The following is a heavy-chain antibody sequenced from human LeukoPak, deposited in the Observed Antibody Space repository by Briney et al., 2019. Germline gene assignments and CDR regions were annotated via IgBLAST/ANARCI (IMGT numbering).Heavy chain of an antibody. CDR2: IKQDGSEK. CDR1: GFTFSSYW. J-gene: IGHJ6*02. CDR3: AKDRLGGDYEGYYYYGMDV. V-gene: IGHV3-7*01. D-gene: IGHD4-17*01. Sequence: AGGSLRLSCAASGFTFSSYWMSWVRQAPGKGLEWVANIKQDGSEKYYVDSVKGRFTISRDNAKNSLYLQMNSLRAEDTAVHYCAKDRLGGDYEGYYYYGMDVWGQGTTVTVSS.